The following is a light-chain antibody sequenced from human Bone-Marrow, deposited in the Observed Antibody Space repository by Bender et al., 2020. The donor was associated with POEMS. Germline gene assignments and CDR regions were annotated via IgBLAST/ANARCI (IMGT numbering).Light chain of an antibody. J-gene: IGLJ2*01. CDR3: SSYSSSTTPLV. CDR1: SSGVGGYYY. Sequence: QSALTQPPSASGSPGQSVTISCTGTSSGVGGYYYVSWYQQHPGKAPKLIIFDANNRPSGVSNRFSGSKSGNTASLTISGLQSEDEAEYYCSSYSSSTTPLVFGGGTTLTVL. V-gene: IGLV2-14*03. CDR2: DAN.